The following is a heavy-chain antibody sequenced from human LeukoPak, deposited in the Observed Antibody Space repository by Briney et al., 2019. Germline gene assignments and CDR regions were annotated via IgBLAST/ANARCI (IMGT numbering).Heavy chain of an antibody. CDR1: GFTFSSNA. CDR3: AKDSVYDYDFDY. CDR2: ISASGGST. Sequence: GGSLSFPCQGSGFTFSSNAMSWVRQAPGKGREWVSTISASGGSTYYADSVKGRFTIPRDNSKNTLYLQMNTLRADDTAVYYCAKDSVYDYDFDYWGQGTLVTVSS. V-gene: IGHV3-23*01. J-gene: IGHJ4*02. D-gene: IGHD5/OR15-5a*01.